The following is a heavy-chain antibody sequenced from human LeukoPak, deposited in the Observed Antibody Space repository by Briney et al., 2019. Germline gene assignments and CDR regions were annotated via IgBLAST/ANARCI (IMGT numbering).Heavy chain of an antibody. CDR2: IRYDGSNK. D-gene: IGHD4-17*01. Sequence: PGGSLRLSCAASGFTFSSFGMHWVRQAPGKGLEWVAFIRYDGSNKYYADSVKGRFTISRDNSKNTLYLQMNSLRAEDTAVYYXANXYGDYVWSETDYWGQGTLVTVSS. V-gene: IGHV3-30*02. CDR1: GFTFSSFG. CDR3: ANXYGDYVWSETDY. J-gene: IGHJ4*02.